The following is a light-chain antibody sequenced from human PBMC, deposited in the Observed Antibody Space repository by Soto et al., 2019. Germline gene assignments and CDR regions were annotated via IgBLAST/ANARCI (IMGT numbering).Light chain of an antibody. CDR2: EVS. CDR1: SSDVGGYNY. CDR3: SSYTSSSTYV. V-gene: IGLV2-14*01. Sequence: QSVLTQPPSVSGSPGQSITISCTGTSSDVGGYNYVSWYQQHPGKAPKLMIFEVSSRPPGVSNRFSGSKSGNTASLTISGLQAEDEADYYCSSYTSSSTYVFGTVTKVT. J-gene: IGLJ1*01.